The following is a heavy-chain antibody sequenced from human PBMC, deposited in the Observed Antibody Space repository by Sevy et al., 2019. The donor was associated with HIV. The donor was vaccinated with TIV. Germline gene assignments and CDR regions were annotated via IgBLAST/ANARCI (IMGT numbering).Heavy chain of an antibody. CDR1: GYTFTGYY. V-gene: IGHV1-2*06. CDR3: ARGDRPSYDCWSMGVAFDI. J-gene: IGHJ3*02. Sequence: ASVKVSCKASGYTFTGYYMHWVRQAPGQGLEWMGRINPNSGGTNYAQKFQGRVTMTRDPSISTAYMELSRLRSDDTAVYYCARGDRPSYDCWSMGVAFDIWGQWTMVTVSS. CDR2: INPNSGGT. D-gene: IGHD3-3*01.